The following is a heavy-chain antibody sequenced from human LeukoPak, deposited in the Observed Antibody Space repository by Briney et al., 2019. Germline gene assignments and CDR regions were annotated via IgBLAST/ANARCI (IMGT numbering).Heavy chain of an antibody. V-gene: IGHV1-46*01. D-gene: IGHD4-17*01. Sequence: ASVKVSCKASGYTFTGYYMHWVRQAPGQGPEWLGLINPSGGTKYAQKFQDRVTMTRDTSTSTIYMELSSLTSEDRAVYYCAREGRTDYGASRSFDIWGQGTMVTVSS. CDR3: AREGRTDYGASRSFDI. CDR2: INPSGGT. CDR1: GYTFTGYY. J-gene: IGHJ3*02.